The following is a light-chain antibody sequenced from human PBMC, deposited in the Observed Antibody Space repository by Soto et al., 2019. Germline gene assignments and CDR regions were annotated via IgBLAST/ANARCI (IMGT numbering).Light chain of an antibody. V-gene: IGLV1-51*02. CDR2: EDN. CDR1: SSNIGNNY. CDR3: GTWDGSLSVYV. Sequence: QSVLTQPPSVSAAPGQQVTVSCSGISSNIGNNYVSWYQQLPGTAPKLLIYEDNKRPSGIPDRFSGSKSGTSATLGITGLQTGDEADYYCGTWDGSLSVYVFGTGTKVTVL. J-gene: IGLJ1*01.